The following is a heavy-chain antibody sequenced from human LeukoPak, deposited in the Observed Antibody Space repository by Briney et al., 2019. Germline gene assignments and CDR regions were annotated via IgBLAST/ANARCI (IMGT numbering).Heavy chain of an antibody. V-gene: IGHV1-2*02. J-gene: IGHJ4*02. CDR3: ARPYLKGSYDVGDY. CDR2: INPNSGGT. Sequence: ASVKVSCKASGYTFTCYYMHWVRQAPGQGLEWMGWINPNSGGTNYAQKFQGRVIMTRDTSISTAYMELSRLRSDDTAVYYCARPYLKGSYDVGDYWGQGTLVTVSS. CDR1: GYTFTCYY. D-gene: IGHD1-26*01.